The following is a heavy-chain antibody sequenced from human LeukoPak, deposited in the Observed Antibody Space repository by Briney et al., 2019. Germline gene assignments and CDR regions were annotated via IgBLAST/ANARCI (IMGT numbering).Heavy chain of an antibody. CDR2: ISWNSGSI. CDR3: AKGFGPYYYDSGGFDP. J-gene: IGHJ5*02. D-gene: IGHD3-22*01. Sequence: GRSLRLSCAASGFTFDDYAMHWVRQAPGKGLEWVSGISWNSGSIGYADSVKGRFTISRDNAKNSLYLQMNSLRAEDTAVYYCAKGFGPYYYDSGGFDPWGQGTLVTVSS. CDR1: GFTFDDYA. V-gene: IGHV3-9*01.